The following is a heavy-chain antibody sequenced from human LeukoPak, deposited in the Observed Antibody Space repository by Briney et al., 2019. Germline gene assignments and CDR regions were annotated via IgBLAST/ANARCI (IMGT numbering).Heavy chain of an antibody. Sequence: GALRLSCAASGFTFSSYAMHWVRQAPGKGLEWVAVISYDGSNKYYADSVKGRFTISRDNSKNTLYLQMNSLRAEDTAVYYCARENVQLISYYYYYMDVWGKGTTVTVSS. J-gene: IGHJ6*03. CDR3: ARENVQLISYYYYYMDV. D-gene: IGHD1-1*01. V-gene: IGHV3-30*04. CDR1: GFTFSSYA. CDR2: ISYDGSNK.